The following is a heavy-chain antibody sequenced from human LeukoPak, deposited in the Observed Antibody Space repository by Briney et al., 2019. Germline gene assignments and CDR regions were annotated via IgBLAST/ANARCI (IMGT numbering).Heavy chain of an antibody. D-gene: IGHD5-12*01. J-gene: IGHJ4*02. CDR3: ARGPSGYHNT. CDR2: ISGSGGST. V-gene: IGHV3-23*01. CDR1: GFTFSSYG. Sequence: GGTLRLSCAASGFTFSSYGMSWVRQAPGKGLEWVSAISGSGGSTYYADSVKGRFTISRDSSKNILHLQMNSLRAEDTAVYYCARGPSGYHNTGGQGTLVTVSS.